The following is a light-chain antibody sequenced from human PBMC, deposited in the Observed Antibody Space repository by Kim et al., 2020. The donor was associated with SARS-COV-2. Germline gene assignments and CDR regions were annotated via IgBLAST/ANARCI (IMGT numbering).Light chain of an antibody. CDR1: QSVKSN. J-gene: IGKJ2*01. Sequence: EIVMTQSPATLSVSPGERATLSCRASQSVKSNLAWYQQKPGQAPRLLIYGASTRATGIPVRFSGSGSGTEFTLTISSLQSEDFAVYYWQQYNNWPYTFGQGTKLEI. V-gene: IGKV3-15*01. CDR2: GAS. CDR3: QQYNNWPYT.